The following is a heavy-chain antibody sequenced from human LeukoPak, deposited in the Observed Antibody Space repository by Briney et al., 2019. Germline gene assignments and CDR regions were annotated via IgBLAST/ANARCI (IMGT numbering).Heavy chain of an antibody. CDR2: ISSSRSYI. Sequence: GGSLRLSCAASGFTFSSYSMNSVRQAPGKGLERVSSISSSRSYIYYADSVKGRFTISRDNAKISLYLQMNSLRAEDTAVYYCARDHIAVAGPFDYWGQGTLVTVSS. CDR1: GFTFSSYS. D-gene: IGHD6-19*01. J-gene: IGHJ4*02. V-gene: IGHV3-21*01. CDR3: ARDHIAVAGPFDY.